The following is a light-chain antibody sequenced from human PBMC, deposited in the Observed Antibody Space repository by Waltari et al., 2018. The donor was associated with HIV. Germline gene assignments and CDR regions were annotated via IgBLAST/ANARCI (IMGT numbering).Light chain of an antibody. V-gene: IGKV1-6*01. J-gene: IGKJ1*01. CDR2: AAS. CDR1: QGIRND. CDR3: LQDYNYPRT. Sequence: AIQMTQSQSSLSAYVGASVTITCRASQGIRNDLGWYQQKPGKPPKLLIYAASSLQSGVPSRFSGSGSGTDFTFTISSLQPEDFATYYCLQDYNYPRTFGQGTKVEIK.